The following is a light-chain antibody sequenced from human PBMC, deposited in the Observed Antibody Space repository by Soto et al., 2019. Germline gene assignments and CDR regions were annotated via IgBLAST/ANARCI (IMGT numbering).Light chain of an antibody. CDR2: GAS. CDR1: QDVSNW. V-gene: IGKV1-12*01. CDR3: QQANSFPA. J-gene: IGKJ5*01. Sequence: DIQMTKSPSSESASVGDRVTITSRASQDVSNWLAWYQQKPGKAPKLLISGASSLQSGVPSRFSGSGPGTDFSLTISSLQPEDFATYFCQQANSFPACGQGTRLEIK.